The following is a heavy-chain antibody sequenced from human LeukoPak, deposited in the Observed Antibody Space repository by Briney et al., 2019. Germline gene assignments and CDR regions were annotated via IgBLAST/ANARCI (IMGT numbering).Heavy chain of an antibody. Sequence: SETLSLTCTVSGGSISSYYWSWIRRPPGKGLEWIGYIYYSGSTNYNPSLKSRVTISVDTSKNQFSLKLSSVTAADTAVYYCARVYSSGWYADWYFDLWGRGTLVTVSS. J-gene: IGHJ2*01. V-gene: IGHV4-59*01. CDR3: ARVYSSGWYADWYFDL. CDR2: IYYSGST. D-gene: IGHD6-19*01. CDR1: GGSISSYY.